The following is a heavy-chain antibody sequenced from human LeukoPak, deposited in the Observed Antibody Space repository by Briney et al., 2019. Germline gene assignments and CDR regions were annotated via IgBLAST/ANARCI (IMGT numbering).Heavy chain of an antibody. J-gene: IGHJ4*02. Sequence: PGGSLRLSCAPSGFTFSKHSMLWVPHAPGKGLESVSRINTDGTVTTYADSVKGRFTVSRDNADNTMFLQMHRVRDEDTAVYYWATKQWLGPPPDSWGQGTPVTVSS. CDR3: ATKQWLGPPPDS. CDR2: INTDGTVT. D-gene: IGHD6-19*01. V-gene: IGHV3-74*01. CDR1: GFTFSKHS.